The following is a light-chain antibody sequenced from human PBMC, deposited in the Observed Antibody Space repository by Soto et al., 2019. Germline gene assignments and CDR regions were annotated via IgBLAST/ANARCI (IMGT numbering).Light chain of an antibody. J-gene: IGKJ4*01. V-gene: IGKV1-39*01. CDR2: HAS. CDR1: QTIDSW. Sequence: DILMTQSPSTLSASVGDIVTITCRASQTIDSWVAWFQQKPGKAPKLPIYHASTLESGVPSRFSGSGSGTDFTLPIRSLQPEDFATYYCQQSYSTPLTFGGGTKVDI. CDR3: QQSYSTPLT.